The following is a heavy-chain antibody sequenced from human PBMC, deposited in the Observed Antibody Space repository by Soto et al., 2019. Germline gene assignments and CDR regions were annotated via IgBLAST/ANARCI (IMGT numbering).Heavy chain of an antibody. CDR3: ARDRTIFGVVVSRNWFDP. CDR2: INTNTGNP. CDR1: GYTFTSYA. J-gene: IGHJ5*02. D-gene: IGHD3-3*01. V-gene: IGHV7-4-1*01. Sequence: ASLKVSGKASGYTFTSYAMNWVRQAPGQGLEWMGWINTNTGNPTYAQGFTGRFVFSLDTSVSTAYLQICSLKAEDTAVYYCARDRTIFGVVVSRNWFDPWGQGTLVTVSS.